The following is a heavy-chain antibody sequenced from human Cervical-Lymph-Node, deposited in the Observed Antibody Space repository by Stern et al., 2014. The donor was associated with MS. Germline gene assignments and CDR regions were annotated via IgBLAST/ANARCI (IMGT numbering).Heavy chain of an antibody. J-gene: IGHJ4*02. Sequence: MQLVESGAEVKKPGASVKVSCKTSGYTFSGYYMHWVRQAPGQGLEWMGWINPKSGGTNYAQKFQDRVTMTRDTSISTAYMELSSLRSDDTAVYYCARKVEVTGIYGFWGQGTLVTVSS. CDR2: INPKSGGT. CDR3: ARKVEVTGIYGF. V-gene: IGHV1-2*02. D-gene: IGHD2-21*02. CDR1: GYTFSGYY.